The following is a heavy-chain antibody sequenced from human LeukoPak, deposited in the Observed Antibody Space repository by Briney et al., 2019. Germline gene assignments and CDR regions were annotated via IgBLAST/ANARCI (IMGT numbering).Heavy chain of an antibody. CDR1: GFTFSSYS. V-gene: IGHV3-48*01. J-gene: IGHJ6*02. D-gene: IGHD4-11*01. CDR2: ISSSSSTI. Sequence: QAGGSLRLSCAASGFTFSSYSVNWVRQAPGKGLEWVSYISSSSSTIYQADSVKGRFTISRDNAKNSLYLQMNSLRAEDTAVYYCARDVDYSNYVVNGMDVWGQGTTVTVSS. CDR3: ARDVDYSNYVVNGMDV.